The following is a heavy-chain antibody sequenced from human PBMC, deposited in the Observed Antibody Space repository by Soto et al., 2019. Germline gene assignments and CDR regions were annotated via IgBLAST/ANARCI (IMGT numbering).Heavy chain of an antibody. D-gene: IGHD1-7*01. CDR3: ARVNSAGTTRYYYYYMDV. J-gene: IGHJ6*03. Sequence: PSETLSLTSTVSGGSISSYYLSWIRQPPGKGLEWIGYIYYSGSTNYNPSLKSRVTISVDTSKNQFSLKLSSVTAADTAVYYCARVNSAGTTRYYYYYMDVWGKGTTVTVSS. V-gene: IGHV4-59*01. CDR2: IYYSGST. CDR1: GGSISSYY.